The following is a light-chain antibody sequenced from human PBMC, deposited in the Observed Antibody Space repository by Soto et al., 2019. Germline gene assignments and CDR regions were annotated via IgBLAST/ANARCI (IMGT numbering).Light chain of an antibody. CDR1: SGDIGGYNS. V-gene: IGLV2-14*01. J-gene: IGLJ1*01. Sequence: QSALTQPASVSGSPGQSITISCTGTSGDIGGYNSVSWYQQHPGKAPKLIIYEVSYRPSGISNRFSGSKSGNTASLTISGLQAEDEADYYCSSYTSSTNYVFGTGTKVTVL. CDR2: EVS. CDR3: SSYTSSTNYV.